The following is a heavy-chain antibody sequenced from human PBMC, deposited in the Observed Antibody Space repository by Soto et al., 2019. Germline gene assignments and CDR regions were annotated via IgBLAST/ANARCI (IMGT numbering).Heavy chain of an antibody. CDR3: PSSNNHISVAGGKGLYFDF. D-gene: IGHD6-19*01. Sequence: QVQLQESGPGLVKPSETLSLTCTVSGGSISSYYWSWIRQPPGKGLEWIGYSYYSGTTKYNPSLKSRVTMSLDASRNQFSLKLTSVTAADTAVYYCPSSNNHISVAGGKGLYFDFWGQGTLVTVSS. CDR2: SYYSGTT. J-gene: IGHJ4*02. V-gene: IGHV4-59*12. CDR1: GGSISSYY.